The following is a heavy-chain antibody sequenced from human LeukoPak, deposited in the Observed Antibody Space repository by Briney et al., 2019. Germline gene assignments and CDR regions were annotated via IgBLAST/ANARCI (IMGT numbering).Heavy chain of an antibody. J-gene: IGHJ4*02. CDR1: GFTFSSYC. CDR2: IWYDGSNK. CDR3: ARDPNVGYGDAYFDY. Sequence: PGGSLRLSCAASGFTFSSYCMHWVRQAPGKGLEWVAVIWYDGSNKYYADSVKGRFTISRDNSKNTLYLQMNSLRAEDTAVYYCARDPNVGYGDAYFDYWGQGTLVTVSS. V-gene: IGHV3-33*01. D-gene: IGHD4-17*01.